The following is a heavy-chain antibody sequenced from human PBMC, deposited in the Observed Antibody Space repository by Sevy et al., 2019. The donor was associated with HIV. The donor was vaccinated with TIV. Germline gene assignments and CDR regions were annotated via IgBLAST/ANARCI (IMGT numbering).Heavy chain of an antibody. J-gene: IGHJ3*02. CDR1: GFTFSSYE. CDR2: ISHDGSKE. V-gene: IGHV3-30-3*01. CDR3: TRSSGSGALDI. Sequence: GGSLRLSCAASGFTFSSYEIHWVRQAPGRGLEWVAAISHDGSKEYYGDSVRGRFTVSRDNSKNMLYLQVNSLRPEDTGVYLCTRSSGSGALDIWGQGTRVTVSS. D-gene: IGHD1-26*01.